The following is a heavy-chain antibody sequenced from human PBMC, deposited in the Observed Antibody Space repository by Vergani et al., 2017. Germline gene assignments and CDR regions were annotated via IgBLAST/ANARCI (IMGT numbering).Heavy chain of an antibody. D-gene: IGHD5-12*01. V-gene: IGHV3-23*01. CDR3: CKENPGNSCYDYLYDYYAMDV. CDR1: GFTFNPYA. J-gene: IGHJ6*02. Sequence: EVQLLESGGDLVPPGGSLRLSCAASGFTFNPYAMNWVRQAPGKGLEWVSGISGSGGITYYAGSVKGRFTISRDSSKYTLYLQMNSLNAGYTVVYYCCKENPGNSCYDYLYDYYAMDVWGQGTTVTVSS. CDR2: ISGSGGIT.